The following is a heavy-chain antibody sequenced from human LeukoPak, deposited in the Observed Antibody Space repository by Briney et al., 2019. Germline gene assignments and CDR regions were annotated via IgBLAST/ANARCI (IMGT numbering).Heavy chain of an antibody. Sequence: GGSLRLSCVASGFVFSSYSMNWVRQAPGKGLEWVSSISSGGNYKFYADSVKGRFTISRDNSKNSLYLQIHSLRVADTAVYYCARSELGYNYYYMDVWGKGTTVTISS. CDR1: GFVFSSYS. V-gene: IGHV3-21*01. CDR3: ARSELGYNYYYMDV. D-gene: IGHD3-10*01. J-gene: IGHJ6*03. CDR2: ISSGGNYK.